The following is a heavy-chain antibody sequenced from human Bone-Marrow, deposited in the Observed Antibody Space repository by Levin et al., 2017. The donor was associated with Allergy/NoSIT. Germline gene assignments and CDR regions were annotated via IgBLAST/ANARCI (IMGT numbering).Heavy chain of an antibody. CDR2: IHYGGTT. V-gene: IGHV4-39*07. D-gene: IGHD2/OR15-2a*01. CDR3: ATTRNTAMAPGGPVEL. J-gene: IGHJ4*02. CDR1: GDSISNSNDY. Sequence: SETLSLTCTVSGDSISNSNDYWGWIRQPPGKGLEWIGSIHYGGTTFYNPSLKNRVTMSIDTSKNHFSLNLRSVTAADTALYYCATTRNTAMAPGGPVELWGQGTLVPVSS.